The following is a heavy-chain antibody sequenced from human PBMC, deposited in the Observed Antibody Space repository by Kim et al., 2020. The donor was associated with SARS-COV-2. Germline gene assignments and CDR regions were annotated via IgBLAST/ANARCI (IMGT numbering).Heavy chain of an antibody. Sequence: SETLSLTCTVSGGSISSGGYYWSWIRQHPGKGLEWIGYIYYSESTYYNPSLKSRVTISVDTSKNQFSLKLSSVTAADTAVYYCARGGDGYNGECEAFDIWGQGTMVTVSS. CDR3: ARGGDGYNGECEAFDI. J-gene: IGHJ3*02. V-gene: IGHV4-31*03. CDR1: GGSISSGGYY. CDR2: IYYSEST. D-gene: IGHD3-10*01.